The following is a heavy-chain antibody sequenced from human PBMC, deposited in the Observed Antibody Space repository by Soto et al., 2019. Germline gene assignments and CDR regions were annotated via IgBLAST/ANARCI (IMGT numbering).Heavy chain of an antibody. D-gene: IGHD5-12*01. Sequence: GGSLRLSCAASGFTFSDYYMSWIRQAPGKGLEWVSYISSSSSYTNYADSVKGRFTISRDNAKNSLYLQMNSLRAEDTAVYYCAREMATTYFDYWGQGTLVTGSS. CDR2: ISSSSSYT. CDR1: GFTFSDYY. J-gene: IGHJ4*02. V-gene: IGHV3-11*06. CDR3: AREMATTYFDY.